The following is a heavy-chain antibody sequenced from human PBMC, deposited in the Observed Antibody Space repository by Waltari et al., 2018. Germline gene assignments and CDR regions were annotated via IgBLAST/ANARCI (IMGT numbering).Heavy chain of an antibody. V-gene: IGHV1-46*01. CDR2: ITPRGGST. CDR3: AREGRNIAVAESYGMDV. D-gene: IGHD6-19*01. Sequence: QVQLVQSGAEVKKPGASVKVSCKASGYTFTSYYMHWVRQAPGQGLEWMGIITPRGGSTSYAQKFQGRVTMTRDTSTSTVYMELSSLRSEDTAVYYCAREGRNIAVAESYGMDVWGQGTTVTVSS. J-gene: IGHJ6*02. CDR1: GYTFTSYY.